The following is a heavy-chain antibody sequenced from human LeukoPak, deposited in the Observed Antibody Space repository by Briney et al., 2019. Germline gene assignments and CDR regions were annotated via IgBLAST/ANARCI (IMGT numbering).Heavy chain of an antibody. CDR3: AREDKATIDD. CDR2: MSSSSSYT. J-gene: IGHJ4*02. V-gene: IGHV3-11*05. D-gene: IGHD5-24*01. Sequence: TGGSLRLSCAASGFTFSDYYMSWIRQAPGKGLEWVSYMSSSSSYTNYADSVKGRFTISRDNAKNSLYLQMNSLIAEGTAVYYWAREDKATIDDWGQGTLVTVSS. CDR1: GFTFSDYY.